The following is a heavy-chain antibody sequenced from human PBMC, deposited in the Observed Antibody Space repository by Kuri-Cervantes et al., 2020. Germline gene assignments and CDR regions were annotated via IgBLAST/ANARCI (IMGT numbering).Heavy chain of an antibody. V-gene: IGHV3-11*01. CDR3: ARVGLKQQLHYWYFDL. Sequence: GESLKISCAASGFTFSDYYMSWIRQAPGKGLEWVSYISSSGSTIYYADSVKGRFTISRDNAKNSLYLQMNSLRAEDTAVYYCARVGLKQQLHYWYFDLWGRGTLVTVSS. CDR1: GFTFSDYY. CDR2: ISSSGSTI. D-gene: IGHD6-13*01. J-gene: IGHJ2*01.